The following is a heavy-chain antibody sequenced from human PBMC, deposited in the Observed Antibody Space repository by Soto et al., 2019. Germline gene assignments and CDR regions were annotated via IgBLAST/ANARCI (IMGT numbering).Heavy chain of an antibody. V-gene: IGHV3-30-3*01. CDR3: ASPYYYDSSGYYYQHYCYYGMDV. CDR1: GFTVSGYA. Sequence: GVSLRLSCAASGFTVSGYAMRWVRQAPGKGLEWVAVISYDGSNKYYADSVKGRFTISRDNSKNTLYLQMNSLRAEDTAVYYCASPYYYDSSGYYYQHYCYYGMDVWGQGTTVTVSS. J-gene: IGHJ6*02. CDR2: ISYDGSNK. D-gene: IGHD3-22*01.